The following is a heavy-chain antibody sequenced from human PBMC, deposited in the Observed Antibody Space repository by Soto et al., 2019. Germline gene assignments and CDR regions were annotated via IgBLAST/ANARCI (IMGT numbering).Heavy chain of an antibody. Sequence: GASVKVSCEASGYTFTSYGISWVRQAPGQGLEWMGWISAYNGNTNYAQKLQGRVTMTTDTSTSTAYMELRSLRSDDTAAYYCARGDYIWGSYHLAYWGQGTLVTVSS. CDR2: ISAYNGNT. CDR3: ARGDYIWGSYHLAY. J-gene: IGHJ4*02. CDR1: GYTFTSYG. D-gene: IGHD3-16*02. V-gene: IGHV1-18*01.